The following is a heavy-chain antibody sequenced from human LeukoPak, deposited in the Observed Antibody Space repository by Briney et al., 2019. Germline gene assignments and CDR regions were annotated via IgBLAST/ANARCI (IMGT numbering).Heavy chain of an antibody. J-gene: IGHJ2*01. V-gene: IGHV3-74*01. CDR1: RFPFNIHW. CDR2: VNSEGSST. D-gene: IGHD6-19*01. CDR3: VSTVDYWYFDL. Sequence: GGPLTLLCAASRFPFNIHWMHCVRHPPGKGLMWVSRVNSEGSSTTYADSVKRRFTISRDNAKNTLYLQIDSLRAEDTAVYYCVSTVDYWYFDLWGRGTLVTVSS.